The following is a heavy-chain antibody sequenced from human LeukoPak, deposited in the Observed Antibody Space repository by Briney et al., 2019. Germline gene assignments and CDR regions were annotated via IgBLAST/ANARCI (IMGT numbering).Heavy chain of an antibody. CDR1: GFTFSNFG. V-gene: IGHV3-7*01. J-gene: IGHJ5*02. CDR2: IKQDGSEK. CDR3: ARGGRYYYEP. D-gene: IGHD3-22*01. Sequence: GGSLRLSCAASGFTFSNFGMHWVRQAPGKGLEWVANIKQDGSEKYYVDSVKGRFTISRDNAKNSLYLQMNSLRAEDTAVYYCARGGRYYYEPWGQGTLVTVSS.